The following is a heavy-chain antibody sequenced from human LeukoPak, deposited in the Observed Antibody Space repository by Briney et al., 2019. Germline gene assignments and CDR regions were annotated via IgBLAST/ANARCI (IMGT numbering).Heavy chain of an antibody. D-gene: IGHD5-18*01. CDR2: ISAYNGNT. CDR1: GYTFTSYG. V-gene: IGHV1-18*01. CDR3: AKARGTAMVKYYFDY. J-gene: IGHJ4*02. Sequence: GASVKVSCKASGYTFTSYGISWVRQAPGQGLEWMGWISAYNGNTNYAQKLQGRVTMTTDTSASTAYMELRSLRSDDTAVYYCAKARGTAMVKYYFDYWGQGTLVTVSS.